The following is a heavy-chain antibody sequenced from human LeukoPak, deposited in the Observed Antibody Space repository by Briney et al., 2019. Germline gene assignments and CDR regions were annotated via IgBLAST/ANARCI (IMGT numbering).Heavy chain of an antibody. D-gene: IGHD3-3*01. J-gene: IGHJ3*02. CDR3: ARSYYDFWSAYDAFDI. CDR2: IYYSGST. CDR1: GGSISSYY. V-gene: IGHV4-59*01. Sequence: SETLSLTCTVSGGSISSYYWSWIRQPPGKGLEWIGDIYYSGSTNYNPSLKSRVTISVDTSKNQFSLKLSSVTAADTAVYYCARSYYDFWSAYDAFDIWGQGTMVTVSS.